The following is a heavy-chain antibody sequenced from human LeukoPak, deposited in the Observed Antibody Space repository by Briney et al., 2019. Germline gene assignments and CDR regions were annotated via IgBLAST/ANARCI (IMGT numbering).Heavy chain of an antibody. Sequence: SETLSLTCTVSGYSISSGYYWSWIRQPAGKGLEWIGRIHSSGNTNYNPSFESQVTMSVDTSKNQFSLKLTSVTAADTAVYYCARYAFLGTDWLDPWGQGLLVTVSS. D-gene: IGHD2-8*01. CDR3: ARYAFLGTDWLDP. CDR1: GYSISSGYY. CDR2: IHSSGNT. J-gene: IGHJ5*02. V-gene: IGHV4-4*07.